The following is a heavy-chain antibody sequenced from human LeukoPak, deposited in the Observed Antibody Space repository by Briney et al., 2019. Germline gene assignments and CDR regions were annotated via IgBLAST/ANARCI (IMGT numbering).Heavy chain of an antibody. D-gene: IGHD3-9*01. CDR1: GFTFSSYS. CDR3: ACGNLVYYYGMDV. CDR2: ISSSSSYI. V-gene: IGHV3-21*01. J-gene: IGHJ6*02. Sequence: PGTSLRLSCAASGFTFSSYSMNWVRQAPGKGLEWVSSISSSSSYIYYADSVKGRFTISRDNAKNSLYLQMNSLRAEDTAVYYCACGNLVYYYGMDVWGQGTTVTVSS.